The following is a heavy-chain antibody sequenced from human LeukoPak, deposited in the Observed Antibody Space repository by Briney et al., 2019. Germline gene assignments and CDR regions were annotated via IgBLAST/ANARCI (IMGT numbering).Heavy chain of an antibody. V-gene: IGHV3-7*04. CDR2: INRDGSEK. J-gene: IGHJ4*02. CDR1: GFTFSNYN. CDR3: ARGSSGSFDF. Sequence: PGGSLRLSCAASGFTFSNYNMNWVRQAPGKGLEWVANINRDGSEKYYVDSVKGRFTFSRDNAKNSVSLQMNSLRAEDTAVYYCARGSSGSFDFWGQGTLVTVSS. D-gene: IGHD6-6*01.